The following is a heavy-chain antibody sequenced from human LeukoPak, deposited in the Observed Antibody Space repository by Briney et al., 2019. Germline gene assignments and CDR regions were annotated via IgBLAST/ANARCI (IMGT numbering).Heavy chain of an antibody. V-gene: IGHV3-30-3*01. J-gene: IGHJ3*02. CDR1: GFTFSDYY. Sequence: GGSLRLSCAASGFTFSDYYMSWIRQAPGKGLEWVAVISYDGSNKYYADSVKGRFTISRDNSKNTLYLQMNSLRAEDTAVYYCARAKQGGYYDSKGGTFDIWGQGTMVTVSS. CDR3: ARAKQGGYYDSKGGTFDI. D-gene: IGHD3-22*01. CDR2: ISYDGSNK.